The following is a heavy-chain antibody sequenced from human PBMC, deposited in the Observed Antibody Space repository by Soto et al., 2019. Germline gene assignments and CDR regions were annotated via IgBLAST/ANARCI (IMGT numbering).Heavy chain of an antibody. Sequence: EVQLLESGGGLVQPGGALRLSCAASGFTVSSYARSGVRQAPGKGLEGVSTISTRGGSIYNADSVRGRFTISRDNSNNALHLQMNRLRADDTAVYYCSLSDHYYGMDVWSLGTTVTVSS. V-gene: IGHV3-23*01. CDR1: GFTVSSYA. CDR3: SLSDHYYGMDV. J-gene: IGHJ6*02. CDR2: ISTRGGSI.